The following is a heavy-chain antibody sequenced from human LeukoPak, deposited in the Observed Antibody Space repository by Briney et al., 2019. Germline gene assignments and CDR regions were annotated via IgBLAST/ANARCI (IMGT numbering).Heavy chain of an antibody. CDR2: IRYDGSDK. CDR1: GFTFSSFG. Sequence: PGWSLRLSCEATGFTFSSFGLRWVRQAPGTGLDWVAFIRYDGSDKYYGDSVKGRFTISRDNSNNTLFLQMNSLRAEDTSTYYCASATFSNWFYFDQWGQGTLVTVSS. CDR3: ASATFSNWFYFDQ. V-gene: IGHV3-30*02. J-gene: IGHJ4*02. D-gene: IGHD6-13*01.